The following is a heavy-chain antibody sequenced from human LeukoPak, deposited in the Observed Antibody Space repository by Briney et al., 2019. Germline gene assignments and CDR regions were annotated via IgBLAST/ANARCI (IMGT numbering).Heavy chain of an antibody. V-gene: IGHV1-2*02. D-gene: IGHD3-10*01. CDR2: INPNSGGT. CDR3: ARASLVRGVKKNAFEI. J-gene: IGHJ3*02. CDR1: GYTFAAYY. Sequence: ASVKVSCKASGYTFAAYYMYWVRQAPGQGLEWMGWINPNSGGTKYAQRFQGRVTMTRDTSISTAFMELTSLKFDDTAVYYCARASLVRGVKKNAFEIWGQGTMVTVSS.